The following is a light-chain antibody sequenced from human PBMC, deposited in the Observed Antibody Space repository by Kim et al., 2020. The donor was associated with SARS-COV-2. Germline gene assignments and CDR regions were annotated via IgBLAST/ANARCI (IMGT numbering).Light chain of an antibody. CDR3: LHHKDYPYT. V-gene: IGKV1-17*03. CDR2: GAS. CDR1: IYTY. Sequence: IYTYLAWFQQKPGKVPKRLISGASRLQSGVPSRFSGSGSGAEFTLTISNLQPEDVATYYCLHHKDYPYTFGQGTKVDIK. J-gene: IGKJ1*01.